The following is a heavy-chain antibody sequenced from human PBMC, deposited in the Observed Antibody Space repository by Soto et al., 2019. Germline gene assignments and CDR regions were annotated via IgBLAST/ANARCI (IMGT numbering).Heavy chain of an antibody. CDR3: ARHLPKDAGMTTRPSWFDP. J-gene: IGHJ5*02. CDR1: GGSISSSSYY. D-gene: IGHD4-4*01. CDR2: IYYSGST. V-gene: IGHV4-39*01. Sequence: SETLSLTCTVSGGSISSSSYYWGWIRQPPGKGLEWIGSIYYSGSTYYNPSLKSRVTISVDTSKNQFSLKLSSVTAADTAVYYCARHLPKDAGMTTRPSWFDPWGQGTLVTVSS.